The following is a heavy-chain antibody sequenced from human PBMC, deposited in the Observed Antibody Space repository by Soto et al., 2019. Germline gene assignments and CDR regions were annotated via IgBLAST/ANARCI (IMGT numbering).Heavy chain of an antibody. J-gene: IGHJ6*02. V-gene: IGHV3-7*01. CDR1: GFTFSSYW. Sequence: HPGGSLRLSCAASGFTFSSYWMSWVRQAPGKGLEWVANIKQDGSEKYYVDSVKGRFTISRDNAKNSLYLQMNSLRAEDTAVYYCARDPRDGYRHYYYYGMDVWGQGTTVTVSS. CDR3: ARDPRDGYRHYYYYGMDV. D-gene: IGHD5-12*01. CDR2: IKQDGSEK.